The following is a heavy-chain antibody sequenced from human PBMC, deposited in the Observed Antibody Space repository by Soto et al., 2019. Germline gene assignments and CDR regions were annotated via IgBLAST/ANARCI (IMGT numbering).Heavy chain of an antibody. CDR2: IKSKTDGGTT. Sequence: GGSLRLSCAASGFTFSNAWMSWVRQAPGKGLEWVGRIKSKTDGGTTDYAAPVKGRFTISRDDSKNTLYLQMNSLKTEDTAVYYCTARLYDFWSGYYKGPLAIDYWGQGTLVTVSS. CDR1: GFTFSNAW. V-gene: IGHV3-15*01. J-gene: IGHJ4*02. CDR3: TARLYDFWSGYYKGPLAIDY. D-gene: IGHD3-3*01.